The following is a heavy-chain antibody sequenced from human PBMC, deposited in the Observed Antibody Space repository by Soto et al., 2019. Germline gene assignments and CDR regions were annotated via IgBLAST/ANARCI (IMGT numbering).Heavy chain of an antibody. D-gene: IGHD2-2*01. V-gene: IGHV4-30-4*01. CDR3: ARAPRSTRSVFDP. CDR2: IYYSGST. J-gene: IGHJ5*02. CDR1: GGSISSGDYY. Sequence: SETLSLTCTVSGGSISSGDYYWSWIRQPPGKGLEWIGYIYYSGSTYYNPSLKSRVTISVDTSKNQFSLKLSSVTAADTAVYYCARAPRSTRSVFDPWGQGILVTVSS.